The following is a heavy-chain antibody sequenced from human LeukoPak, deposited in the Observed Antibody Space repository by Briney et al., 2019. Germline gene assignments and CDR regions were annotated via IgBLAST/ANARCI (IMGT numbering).Heavy chain of an antibody. CDR2: ISAYNGNT. D-gene: IGHD3-10*01. CDR1: GYTFTSYG. V-gene: IGHV1-18*01. Sequence: ASVKVSCKASGYTFTSYGISWVRQAPGQGLEWMGRISAYNGNTNYAQKLQGRVTMTTDTSTSTAYMELRSLRSDDTAVYYCARGPYGSGSYGGNYYFDYWGQGTLVTVSS. J-gene: IGHJ4*02. CDR3: ARGPYGSGSYGGNYYFDY.